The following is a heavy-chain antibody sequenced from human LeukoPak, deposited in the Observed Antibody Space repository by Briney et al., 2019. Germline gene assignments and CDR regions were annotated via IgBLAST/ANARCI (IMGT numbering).Heavy chain of an antibody. CDR3: ARESGRFRFDS. D-gene: IGHD3-3*01. Sequence: GGSLRLSCAASGFTFNKYGMNWVRQSPGKGLEWVANIKEDSDKNHVESVRGRFTISRDNAENSLYLQMNSLRVEDAAVYYCARESGRFRFDSWGQGTLVTVSS. CDR2: IKEDSDK. J-gene: IGHJ5*01. CDR1: GFTFNKYG. V-gene: IGHV3-7*01.